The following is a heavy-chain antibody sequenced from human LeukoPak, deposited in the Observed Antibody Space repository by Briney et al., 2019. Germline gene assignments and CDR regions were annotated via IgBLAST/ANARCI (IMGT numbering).Heavy chain of an antibody. Sequence: GGSLRLSCTASGFTFSNYAMSWVRQAPGKGLKWVSSIIGSGGTTYYTDSVKGRFTISRDNSKNTLYLQMNSLRADDTALYYCARDPRLPASGLWYFDYWGQGTLVTVSS. CDR1: GFTFSNYA. D-gene: IGHD3-10*01. CDR2: IIGSGGTT. CDR3: ARDPRLPASGLWYFDY. V-gene: IGHV3-23*01. J-gene: IGHJ4*02.